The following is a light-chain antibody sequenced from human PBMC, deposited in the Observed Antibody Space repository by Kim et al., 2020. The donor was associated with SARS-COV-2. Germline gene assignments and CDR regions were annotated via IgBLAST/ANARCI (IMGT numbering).Light chain of an antibody. V-gene: IGKV3-15*01. CDR1: QSVRTN. CDR2: GAS. J-gene: IGKJ1*01. CDR3: QQYHDWPQT. Sequence: EIVMTQSPATLSVSLGDRATLSCRASQSVRTNIAWYQQKPGQGPRLLIYGASTRATGIPARFSGSASGTEFTLTISSLQSEDFAVYYCQQYHDWPQTFGQGTKVDIK.